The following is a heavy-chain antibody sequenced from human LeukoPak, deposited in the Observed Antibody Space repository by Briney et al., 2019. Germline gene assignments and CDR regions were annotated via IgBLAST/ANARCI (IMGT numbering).Heavy chain of an antibody. D-gene: IGHD3-10*01. V-gene: IGHV1-18*01. CDR1: GYSFTSYD. Sequence: ASVKVSCKTSGYSFTSYDISWVRQAPGQGLEWLGWISGYNGRTDYSQKLQGRVAMTTDTSTSTAYMELRSLTSDDTAMYYCARDIGVSQFDYWGQGTLVTVSS. CDR2: ISGYNGRT. J-gene: IGHJ4*02. CDR3: ARDIGVSQFDY.